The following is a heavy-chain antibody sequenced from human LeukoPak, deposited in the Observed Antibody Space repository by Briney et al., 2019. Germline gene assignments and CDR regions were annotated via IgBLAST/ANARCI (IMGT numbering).Heavy chain of an antibody. CDR2: IYSGGST. D-gene: IGHD3-16*02. CDR1: GFTVSGNY. V-gene: IGHV3-53*01. Sequence: GGSLRLSCAASGFTVSGNYMSWVRQAPGKGLEWVSIIYSGGSTFYADSVKGRFTISRDNSKNTLYLQMNSLRAEDTAVYYCASLGELSLLTSPLLGYWGQGTLVTVSS. J-gene: IGHJ4*02. CDR3: ASLGELSLLTSPLLGY.